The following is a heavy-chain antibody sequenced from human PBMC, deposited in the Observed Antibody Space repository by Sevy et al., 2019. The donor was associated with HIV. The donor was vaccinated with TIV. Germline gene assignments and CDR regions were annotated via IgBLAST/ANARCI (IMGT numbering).Heavy chain of an antibody. CDR2: IYYNVRI. J-gene: IGHJ6*02. Sequence: SENLSLTCTVSGGSVTSDTYYWTWIRQPPGKGLEFIGYIYYNVRINYNPSLKSRVTISVDTSKNQFSLKLTSVTAADTAVYYCTRLGGLTDYGMDVWGQGTTVTVSS. CDR3: TRLGGLTDYGMDV. D-gene: IGHD1-26*01. CDR1: GGSVTSDTYY. V-gene: IGHV4-61*01.